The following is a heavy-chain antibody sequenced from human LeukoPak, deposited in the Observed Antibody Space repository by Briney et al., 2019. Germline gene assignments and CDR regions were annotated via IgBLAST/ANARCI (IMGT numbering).Heavy chain of an antibody. CDR3: ARISFRPY. CDR2: INNDGSIT. V-gene: IGHV3-74*01. CDR1: GFTFSSYW. Sequence: GGSLRLSCTASGFTFSSYWMHWVRQAPGKGLVWVSRINNDGSITNYADSVKGRFSISRDNAKNTVYLQMNSLRADDTAVYYCARISFRPYWGQGTTVTVSS. J-gene: IGHJ6*02. D-gene: IGHD6-6*01.